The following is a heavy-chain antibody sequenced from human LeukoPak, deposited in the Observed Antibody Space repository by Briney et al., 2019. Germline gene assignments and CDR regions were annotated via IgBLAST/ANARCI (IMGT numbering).Heavy chain of an antibody. CDR2: VIPIFGTA. J-gene: IGHJ4*02. Sequence: SVKVSCKASGGAFSSYAISWVRQAPGQGLEWMGRVIPIFGTANYAQKFQGRVTITTDESTSTAYMELSSLRSEDTAVYYCARNSGWYDFTVDYWGQGTLVTVSS. CDR1: GGAFSSYA. CDR3: ARNSGWYDFTVDY. V-gene: IGHV1-69*05. D-gene: IGHD6-19*01.